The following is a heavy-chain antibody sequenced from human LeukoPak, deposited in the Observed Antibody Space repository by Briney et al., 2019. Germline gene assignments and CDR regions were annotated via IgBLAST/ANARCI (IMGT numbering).Heavy chain of an antibody. CDR2: IYTSGST. CDR3: ATTRWTSERGGFDY. V-gene: IGHV4-61*02. D-gene: IGHD1-1*01. J-gene: IGHJ4*02. CDR1: GDSISSGSYY. Sequence: PSETLSLTYTVSGDSISSGSYYWSWIRQPAGKGLEWIGRIYTSGSTKYNPSLKSRVTISLDTSKNQFSLKVSSVTAADTAMYYCATTRWTSERGGFDYWGQGTLVTVSS.